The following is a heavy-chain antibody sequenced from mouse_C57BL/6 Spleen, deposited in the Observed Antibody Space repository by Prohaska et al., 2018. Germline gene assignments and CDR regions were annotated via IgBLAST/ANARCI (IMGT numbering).Heavy chain of an antibody. D-gene: IGHD1-1*02. CDR3: ARNYYYFDY. J-gene: IGHJ2*01. V-gene: IGHV1-76*01. CDR1: GYTFTDYY. CDR2: IYPGSGNT. Sequence: SVKLSCKASGYTFTDYYINWVKQRLGQGLEWIARIYPGSGNTYYNEKFKGKATLTAEKSSSTAYMQLSSLTSEDSAVYFCARNYYYFDYWGQGTTLTVSS.